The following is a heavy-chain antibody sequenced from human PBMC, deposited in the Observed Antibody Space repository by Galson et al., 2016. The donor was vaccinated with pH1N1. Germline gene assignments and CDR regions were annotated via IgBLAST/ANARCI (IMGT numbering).Heavy chain of an antibody. V-gene: IGHV6-1*01. CDR1: GDSVSSNSAA. D-gene: IGHD2-2*01. Sequence: CAISGDSVSSNSAAWNWIRQSPSRGLEWLGRTYYRSKWYNDYAVSVKSRITINPDTSKNQFSLKLKSVTSADTAVYYCVREDIVVGEGWHHGMDAWGQGTTVTVSS. J-gene: IGHJ6*02. CDR2: TYYRSKWYN. CDR3: VREDIVVGEGWHHGMDA.